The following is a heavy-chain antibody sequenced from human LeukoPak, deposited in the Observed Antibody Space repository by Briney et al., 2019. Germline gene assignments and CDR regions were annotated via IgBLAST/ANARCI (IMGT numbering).Heavy chain of an antibody. CDR3: ARDIAVAGTDYYGMDV. D-gene: IGHD6-19*01. Sequence: GGSLRLSCAASGLTFSDYYMSWIRQAPGKGLEWVSYISSSSYTNYADSVKGRFTISRDNAKNSLYLQMNSLRAEDTAVYYCARDIAVAGTDYYGMDVWGKGTTVTVSS. J-gene: IGHJ6*04. CDR2: ISSSSYT. CDR1: GLTFSDYY. V-gene: IGHV3-11*06.